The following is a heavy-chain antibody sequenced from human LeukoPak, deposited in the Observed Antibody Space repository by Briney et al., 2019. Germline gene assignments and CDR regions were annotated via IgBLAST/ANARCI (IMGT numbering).Heavy chain of an antibody. D-gene: IGHD3-10*01. J-gene: IGHJ5*02. V-gene: IGHV3-21*01. Sequence: GGSLRLSCAASGFTFSSYSMNWVRQAPGKGLEWVSSISSSSSYIYYADSVKGRFTISRDNAKNSLYLQVNSLRAEDTAVYYCAGAGRRGSGFDPWGQGTLVTVSS. CDR2: ISSSSSYI. CDR3: AGAGRRGSGFDP. CDR1: GFTFSSYS.